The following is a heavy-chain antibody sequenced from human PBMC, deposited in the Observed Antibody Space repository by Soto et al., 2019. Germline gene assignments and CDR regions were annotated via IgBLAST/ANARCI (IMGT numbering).Heavy chain of an antibody. V-gene: IGHV1-69*01. CDR1: GGTFSSYA. CDR2: IIPIFGTA. J-gene: IGHJ6*02. D-gene: IGHD3-22*01. CDR3: ARHRGYYYERSYGMDV. Sequence: QVQLVQSGAEVKKPGSSVKVSCKASGGTFSSYAISWVRQAPGQGLEWMGGIIPIFGTANYAQKFQGRVTITADESTSTAYMELSSLRSEDTAVYYCARHRGYYYERSYGMDVWGQGTTVTVSS.